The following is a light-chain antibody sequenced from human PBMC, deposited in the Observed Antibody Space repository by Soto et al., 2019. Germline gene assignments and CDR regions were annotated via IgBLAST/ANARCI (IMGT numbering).Light chain of an antibody. CDR3: QQYSSSRT. V-gene: IGKV3-20*01. J-gene: IGKJ1*01. CDR1: QSVSSY. CDR2: GGS. Sequence: ETVLTQSPATLSLSPGDRATLSCRASQSVSSYLAWYQQKPGQAPRLLIYGGSSRATGIPVRFSGSGSETDFTPTITRLEPEDFAVYYCQQYSSSRTFGQGTKVEIK.